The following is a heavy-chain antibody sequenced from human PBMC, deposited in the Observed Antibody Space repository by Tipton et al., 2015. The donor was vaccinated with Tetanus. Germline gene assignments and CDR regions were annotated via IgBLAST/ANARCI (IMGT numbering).Heavy chain of an antibody. CDR2: IYYSGST. V-gene: IGHV4-59*12. D-gene: IGHD3-10*01. CDR3: ASHYGSGSDDAFDI. CDR1: GGSISSYY. J-gene: IGHJ3*02. Sequence: GLVKPSETLSLTCTVSGGSISSYYWSWIRQPPGKGLEWIGYIYYSGSTNYNPSLKSRVTISVDTSKNQFSLKLSSVTAADTAVYYGASHYGSGSDDAFDIWGQGTMVTVSS.